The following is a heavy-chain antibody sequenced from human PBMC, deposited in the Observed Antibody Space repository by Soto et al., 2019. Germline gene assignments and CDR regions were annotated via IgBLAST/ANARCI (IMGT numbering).Heavy chain of an antibody. CDR1: GFTFSGYA. CDR2: ISGSGGST. D-gene: IGHD2-15*01. J-gene: IGHJ4*02. CDR3: AKESAGVVVAATPGY. Sequence: GGSLRLSCAASGFTFSGYAMSWVRQSPGKGLEWVSAISGSGGSTYYADSVKGRFTISRDNSKNTLYLQMNSLRAEDTAVYYCAKESAGVVVAATPGYWGQGTLVTVSS. V-gene: IGHV3-23*01.